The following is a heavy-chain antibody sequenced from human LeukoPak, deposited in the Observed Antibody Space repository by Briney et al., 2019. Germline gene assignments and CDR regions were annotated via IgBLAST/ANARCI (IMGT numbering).Heavy chain of an antibody. CDR3: AKNAGGSSWYDY. J-gene: IGHJ4*02. Sequence: SETLSLTCTVSGGSISSYYWSWIRQPAGKGLEWIGYIYYSGSTNYNPSLKSRVTISVDTSKNQFSLKLSSVTAADTAVYYCAKNAGGSSWYDYWGQGTLVTVSS. CDR1: GGSISSYY. D-gene: IGHD6-13*01. V-gene: IGHV4-59*08. CDR2: IYYSGST.